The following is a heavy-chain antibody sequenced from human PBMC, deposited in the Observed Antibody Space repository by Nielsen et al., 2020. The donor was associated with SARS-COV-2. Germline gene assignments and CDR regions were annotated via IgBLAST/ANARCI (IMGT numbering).Heavy chain of an antibody. CDR1: GFTFDDYA. D-gene: IGHD3-22*01. CDR3: AKGISTWDSSGLDY. CDR2: ISWNSGSI. J-gene: IGHJ4*02. Sequence: SLKISCAASGFTFDDYAMHWVRQAPGKGLEWVSGISWNSGSIGYADSVKGRFTISRDNAKNSLYLQMNSLRAEDTALYYCAKGISTWDSSGLDYWGQGTLVTVSS. V-gene: IGHV3-9*01.